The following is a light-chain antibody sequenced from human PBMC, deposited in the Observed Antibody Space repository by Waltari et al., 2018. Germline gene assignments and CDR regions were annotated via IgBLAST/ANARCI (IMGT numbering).Light chain of an antibody. CDR2: GAS. Sequence: EIVMTQSPATLSVFQGERATLSCRASQSIRSNLAWYQHKPGQAPSLLIYGASTRATGIPARFSGSGSGTEFTLTISSLQSEDFAVYFCQQYDNWLGTFGQGTKVEIK. J-gene: IGKJ1*01. V-gene: IGKV3-15*01. CDR3: QQYDNWLGT. CDR1: QSIRSN.